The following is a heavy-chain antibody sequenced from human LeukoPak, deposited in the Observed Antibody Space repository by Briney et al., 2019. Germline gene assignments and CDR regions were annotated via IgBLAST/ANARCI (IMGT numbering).Heavy chain of an antibody. Sequence: SVKVSRKASGGTFSSYAISWVRQAPGQGLEWMGGIIPIFGTANYAQKFQGRVTITADESTSTAYMELSSLRSEDTAVYYCARARDIVVVPAAQPEAGCWFDPWGQGTLVTVSS. CDR2: IIPIFGTA. J-gene: IGHJ5*02. V-gene: IGHV1-69*01. D-gene: IGHD2-2*01. CDR3: ARARDIVVVPAAQPEAGCWFDP. CDR1: GGTFSSYA.